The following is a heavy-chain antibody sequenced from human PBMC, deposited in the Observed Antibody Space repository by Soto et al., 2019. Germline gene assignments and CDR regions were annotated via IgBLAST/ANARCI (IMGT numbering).Heavy chain of an antibody. CDR2: IDPRDSQT. V-gene: IGHV5-10-1*01. CDR1: RYPSAGHC. J-gene: IGHJ4*02. D-gene: IGHD3-22*01. Sequence: VEWLRISCKRPRYPSAGHCITYVPQQPGKRPEGMGRIDPRDSQTYYSPSFRGHVTISVTKSSATVLLQWSSLRASDTAMYYCARQIYDSDTGPTFQYYFDSWGQGTPVPVSS. CDR3: ARQIYDSDTGPTFQYYFDS.